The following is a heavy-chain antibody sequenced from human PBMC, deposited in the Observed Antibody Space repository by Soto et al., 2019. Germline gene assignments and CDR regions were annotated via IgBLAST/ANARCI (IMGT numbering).Heavy chain of an antibody. Sequence: ASVKVSCKVSGYTLTELSMHWVRQAPGKGLEWMGGFDPEDGETIYAQKFQGRVTMTEDTPTDTAYMELSSLRSEDTAVYYCATDPLGYCSGGSCYRSFDYWGQGTLVTVSS. CDR2: FDPEDGET. J-gene: IGHJ4*02. CDR1: GYTLTELS. D-gene: IGHD2-15*01. V-gene: IGHV1-24*01. CDR3: ATDPLGYCSGGSCYRSFDY.